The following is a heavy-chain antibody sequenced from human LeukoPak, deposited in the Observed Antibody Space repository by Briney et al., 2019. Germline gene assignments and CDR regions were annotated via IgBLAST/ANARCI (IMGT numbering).Heavy chain of an antibody. CDR3: AKTYYYDPFDF. Sequence: PSETLSLTCTVSGGSISNSGYYWGWIRQPPGKGLEWIVNIYYSGSTYYNPSLKSRVTISVATSKNQFSLKLSSVTAADTAVYYCAKTYYYDPFDFWGQGNLVTVSS. CDR1: GGSISNSGYY. D-gene: IGHD3-22*01. V-gene: IGHV4-39*01. J-gene: IGHJ4*02. CDR2: IYYSGST.